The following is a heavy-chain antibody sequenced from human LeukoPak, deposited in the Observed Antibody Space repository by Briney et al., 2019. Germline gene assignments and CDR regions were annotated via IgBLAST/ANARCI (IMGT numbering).Heavy chain of an antibody. CDR3: ARPVGATMLFDY. CDR1: GFTFRNYG. D-gene: IGHD1-26*01. Sequence: GTSLRLSCSASGFTFRNYGIHWVRQAPGKGLEWVIVVSRDGGTKYYSDSVKGRFTISRDNAKNSLYLQMNSLRAEDTAVYYCARPVGATMLFDYWGQETLVTVSS. CDR2: VSRDGGTK. J-gene: IGHJ4*02. V-gene: IGHV3-30*03.